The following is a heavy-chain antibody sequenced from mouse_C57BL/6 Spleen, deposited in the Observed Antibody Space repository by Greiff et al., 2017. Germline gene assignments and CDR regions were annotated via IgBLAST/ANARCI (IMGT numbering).Heavy chain of an antibody. CDR3: ARRILGSCSFGC. D-gene: IGHD6-2*01. Sequence: EVQVQESGAGLVKPGSSLKLSWTASGYTFSDSGMHWVRQAPEKGLEWVAYISSCSSTIYYADTVKGRFTISRDNAKNTLFLQLTSLRSEDTAMYYCARRILGSCSFGCWGKRATLSVSS. CDR1: GYTFSDSG. CDR2: ISSCSSTI. V-gene: IGHV5-17*01. J-gene: IGHJ2*01.